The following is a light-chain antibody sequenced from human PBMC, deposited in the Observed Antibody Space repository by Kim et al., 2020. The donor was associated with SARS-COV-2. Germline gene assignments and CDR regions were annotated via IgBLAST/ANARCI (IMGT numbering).Light chain of an antibody. CDR3: QQYGSSPRT. CDR1: QSVTSSY. CDR2: GAS. J-gene: IGKJ1*01. V-gene: IGKV3-20*01. Sequence: LSPGEGATLSCRASQSVTSSYLAWYQQKPGQAPRLLIYGASSRATGIPDRFSGSGSGTDFTLTISRLEPEDFAVYYCQQYGSSPRTFGQGTKVEI.